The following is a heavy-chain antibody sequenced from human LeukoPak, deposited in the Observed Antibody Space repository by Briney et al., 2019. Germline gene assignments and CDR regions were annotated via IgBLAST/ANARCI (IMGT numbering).Heavy chain of an antibody. CDR2: IYYSGST. CDR1: GGSISSSSYS. CDR3: AEGGIQLWSYYFDY. V-gene: IGHV4-39*07. J-gene: IGHJ4*02. Sequence: PSETLSLTCSVSGGSISSSSYSWGWVRQPPGKGLEWIARIYYSGSTYYNPSLKSRVTISVDTSKNQFSLKLSSVTAADTAVYYCAEGGIQLWSYYFDYWAREPWSPSPQ. D-gene: IGHD5-18*01.